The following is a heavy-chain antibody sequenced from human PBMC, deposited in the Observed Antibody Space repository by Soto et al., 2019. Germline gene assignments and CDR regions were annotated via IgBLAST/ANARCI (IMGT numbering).Heavy chain of an antibody. CDR2: FDPEDGET. J-gene: IGHJ4*02. D-gene: IGHD2-2*01. CDR1: GYTLSELA. CDR3: AGGYCTRTSCHDYDN. V-gene: IGHV1-24*01. Sequence: ASVKVSCRVSGYTLSELAIQWVRQSPGKGLEWMGGFDPEDGETFYAQKFQGRVTMTEDKSTDTAYMELRSLRSEDTAVHYCAGGYCTRTSCHDYDNWGQGTLVTVSS.